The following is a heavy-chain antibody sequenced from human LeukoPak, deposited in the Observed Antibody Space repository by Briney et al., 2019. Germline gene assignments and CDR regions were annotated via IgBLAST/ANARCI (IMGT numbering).Heavy chain of an antibody. J-gene: IGHJ5*02. CDR1: GGSFSGYY. CDR2: INHSGST. Sequence: PSETLSLTCAVYGGSFSGYYWSWIRQPPGKGLGWIGEINHSGSTNYNPSLKSRVTISVDTSKNQYSLKLSSVTAADTAVYYCAGGWYHNWFDPWGQGTLVTVSS. CDR3: AGGWYHNWFDP. D-gene: IGHD6-13*01. V-gene: IGHV4-34*01.